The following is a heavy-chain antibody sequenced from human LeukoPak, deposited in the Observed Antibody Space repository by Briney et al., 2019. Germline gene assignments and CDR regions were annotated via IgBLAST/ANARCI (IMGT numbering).Heavy chain of an antibody. V-gene: IGHV4-34*01. CDR2: INHSGST. D-gene: IGHD2-15*01. CDR3: ARRRAKSGGSCYDY. CDR1: GGSISSYY. Sequence: SETLSLTCTVSGGSISSYYWSWIRQPPGKGLEWIGEINHSGSTNYSPSLKSRVTISVDTSKNQFSLKLSSVTAADTAVYYCARRRAKSGGSCYDYWGQGTLVTVSS. J-gene: IGHJ4*02.